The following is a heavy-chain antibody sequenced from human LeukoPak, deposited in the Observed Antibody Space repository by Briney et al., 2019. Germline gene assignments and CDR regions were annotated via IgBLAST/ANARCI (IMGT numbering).Heavy chain of an antibody. Sequence: ASVKVSCKASGYTFTSYYMHWVRQAPGQGLEWMGIINPSGGSTSYAQKFQGRVTTTRDTSTSTVYMELSSLRSEDTAVYYCARALTFGGVIVSPGMDVWGQGTTVTVSS. J-gene: IGHJ6*02. CDR1: GYTFTSYY. D-gene: IGHD3-16*02. V-gene: IGHV1-46*01. CDR3: ARALTFGGVIVSPGMDV. CDR2: INPSGGST.